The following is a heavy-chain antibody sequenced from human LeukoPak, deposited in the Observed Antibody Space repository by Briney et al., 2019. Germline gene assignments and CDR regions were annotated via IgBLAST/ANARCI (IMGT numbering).Heavy chain of an antibody. D-gene: IGHD3-22*01. CDR1: GFTFSSYW. CDR2: ISGSGGST. Sequence: PGGSLRLSCAASGFTFSSYWMHWVRQAPGKGLEWVSAISGSGGSTYYADSVKGRFTISRDNSKNTLYLQMNSLRVEDTAVYYCATLPYYYDSSGSYYFDYWGQGTLVTVSS. CDR3: ATLPYYYDSSGSYYFDY. V-gene: IGHV3-23*01. J-gene: IGHJ4*02.